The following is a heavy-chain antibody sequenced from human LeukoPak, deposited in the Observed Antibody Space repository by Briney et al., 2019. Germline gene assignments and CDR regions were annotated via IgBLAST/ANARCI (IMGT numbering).Heavy chain of an antibody. Sequence: GGSLRLACAASGLTFGNYAMSWVRQAPGKGLGWVSSISGSGGSTYQAGSGRGRFTISRDNSKNTLYLQMNSLRAEDTAVYYCAKGAGTSEYYFDYWGQGTLVTVSS. CDR2: ISGSGGST. CDR3: AKGAGTSEYYFDY. D-gene: IGHD1-7*01. CDR1: GLTFGNYA. V-gene: IGHV3-23*01. J-gene: IGHJ4*02.